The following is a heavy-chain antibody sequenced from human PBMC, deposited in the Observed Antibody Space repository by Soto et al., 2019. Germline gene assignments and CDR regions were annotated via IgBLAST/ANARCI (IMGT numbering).Heavy chain of an antibody. Sequence: GGSLRLSCAASGFTFSGSAIHWVRQASGKGLEWVGRIRGKANSYATIYAASVKGRFTISRDDSKNTAYLQMNSLKTEDTAVYYCTRYDGDYVFDYWGQGTLVTVSS. CDR2: IRGKANSYAT. CDR3: TRYDGDYVFDY. CDR1: GFTFSGSA. J-gene: IGHJ4*02. V-gene: IGHV3-73*01. D-gene: IGHD4-17*01.